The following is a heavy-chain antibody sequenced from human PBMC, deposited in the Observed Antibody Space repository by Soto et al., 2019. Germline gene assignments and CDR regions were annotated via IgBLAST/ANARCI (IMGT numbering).Heavy chain of an antibody. J-gene: IGHJ6*02. D-gene: IGHD3-10*01. CDR1: GGSISSGGYY. CDR2: IYYSGST. Sequence: QVQLQESGPGLVKPSQTLSLTCTVSGGSISSGGYYWRWIRQHPGKGLEWIGYIYYSGSTYYNPSLKSRVTISVDTSKNQFSLKLSSVTAADTAVYYCAMGVTNVYYYYYGMDVWGQGTTVTVSS. V-gene: IGHV4-31*03. CDR3: AMGVTNVYYYYYGMDV.